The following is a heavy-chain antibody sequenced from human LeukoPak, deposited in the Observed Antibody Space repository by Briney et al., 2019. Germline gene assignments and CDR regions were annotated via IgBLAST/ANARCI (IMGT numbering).Heavy chain of an antibody. CDR2: IKGDGSEK. J-gene: IGHJ4*02. CDR1: GFTFSTYW. CDR3: ARDKRGHYY. D-gene: IGHD2-21*01. Sequence: GGSLRLSCAASGFTFSTYWVTWVRQAPGKGLEWVANIKGDGSEKYYVDSVEGRFTISRDNAKNSLYLQMNSLRAEDTAVYYCARDKRGHYYWGQGTLVTVSS. V-gene: IGHV3-7*01.